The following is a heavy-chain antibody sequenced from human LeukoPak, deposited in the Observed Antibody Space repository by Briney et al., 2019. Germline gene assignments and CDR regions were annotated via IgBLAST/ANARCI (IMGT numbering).Heavy chain of an antibody. V-gene: IGHV4-4*02. D-gene: IGHD2-15*01. J-gene: IGHJ4*02. CDR2: IYHSGST. CDR3: ARVPDFLGYCSGGSCYPPLDY. Sequence: SGTLSLTCAVSGGSISSSNWWSWVRRPPGKGLEWIGEIYHSGSTNYNPSLKSRVAISVDKSKNQFSLKLSSVTAADTAVYYCARVPDFLGYCSGGSCYPPLDYWGQGTLVTVSS. CDR1: GGSISSSNW.